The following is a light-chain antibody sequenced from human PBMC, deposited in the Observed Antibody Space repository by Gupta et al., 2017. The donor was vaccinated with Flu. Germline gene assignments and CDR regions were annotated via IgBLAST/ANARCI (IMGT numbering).Light chain of an antibody. CDR3: NSRDCTDNHPAV. Sequence: SSELTQDPAVSVALGQTVRITCQGDSRRNSYASWYQQKPGQAPVLVIYAKNTRPTGLPDRFSGSSSRITASLTLTGAQAQDEAHYSCNSRDCTDNHPAVFGGGTKLTVL. V-gene: IGLV3-19*01. J-gene: IGLJ2*01. CDR2: AKN. CDR1: SRRNSY.